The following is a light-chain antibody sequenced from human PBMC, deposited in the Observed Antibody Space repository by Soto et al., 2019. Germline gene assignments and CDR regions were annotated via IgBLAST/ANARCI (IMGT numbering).Light chain of an antibody. Sequence: QSALTQPPSASGSPGQSVAISCTGTSSDVGGYNYVSWYQQHPGKAPKLMIYEVNKRPSGVPDRFSGSKSGNTASLTVSGLQAEDEADYYCLSYTSANTRVFGGGTKLTVL. CDR3: LSYTSANTRV. V-gene: IGLV2-8*01. J-gene: IGLJ3*02. CDR1: SSDVGGYNY. CDR2: EVN.